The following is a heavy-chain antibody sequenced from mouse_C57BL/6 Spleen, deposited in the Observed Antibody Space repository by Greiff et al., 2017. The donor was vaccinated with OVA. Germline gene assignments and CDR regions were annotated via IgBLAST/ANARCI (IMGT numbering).Heavy chain of an antibody. Sequence: VQLQQSGPELVKPGASVKISCKASGYAFSSSWMNWVKQRPGKGLEWIGRIYPGDGDTNYNGKFKGKATLTADKSSSTAYMQLSSLTTEDSAIYYCAREADARQPGDYWGQGTSVTVSS. J-gene: IGHJ4*01. D-gene: IGHD3-2*01. CDR3: AREADARQPGDY. CDR2: IYPGDGDT. V-gene: IGHV1-82*01. CDR1: GYAFSSSW.